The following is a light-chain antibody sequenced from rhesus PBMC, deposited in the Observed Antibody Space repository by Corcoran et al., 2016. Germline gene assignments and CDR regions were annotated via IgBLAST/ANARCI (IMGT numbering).Light chain of an antibody. J-gene: IGKJ1*01. CDR3: LQYSSSPWT. CDR1: QSISSW. CDR2: KAS. V-gene: IGKV1-22*01. Sequence: DIQMTQSPSSLSASVGDTVTITCRASQSISSWVDWYQQKPGKAPKLLIYKASSVQSGVPSRVSGSGSGTDFTLTISSLQPEDFATYYCLQYSSSPWTFGQGTKVEIK.